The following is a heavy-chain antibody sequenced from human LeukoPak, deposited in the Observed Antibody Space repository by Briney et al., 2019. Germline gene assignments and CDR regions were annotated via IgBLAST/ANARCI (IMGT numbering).Heavy chain of an antibody. D-gene: IGHD3-10*01. CDR2: IYYSGST. V-gene: IGHV4-59*01. CDR3: ARIQRYYGSGSYLIDY. Sequence: SETLSLTCTVSGGSISSYYWSWIRQPPGKGLEWIGYIYYSGSTNYNPSLKSRVTISVDTSKNQFSLKLSSVTAADTAVYYCARIQRYYGSGSYLIDYWGQGTLVTVSS. J-gene: IGHJ4*02. CDR1: GGSISSYY.